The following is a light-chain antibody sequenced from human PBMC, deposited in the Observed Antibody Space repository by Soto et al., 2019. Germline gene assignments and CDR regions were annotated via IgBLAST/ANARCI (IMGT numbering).Light chain of an antibody. J-gene: IGLJ2*01. CDR1: SSNSGAGYD. CDR2: GNS. V-gene: IGLV1-40*01. Sequence: QSVLTQPPSVSGAPGQRVIISCTGSSSNSGAGYDVHWYQQLPGTAPKLLIYGNSNRPSGVPDRFSGSKSGTSASLAITGLHAEDEADYYCQSSDSSLSGVVFGGGTKLTVL. CDR3: QSSDSSLSGVV.